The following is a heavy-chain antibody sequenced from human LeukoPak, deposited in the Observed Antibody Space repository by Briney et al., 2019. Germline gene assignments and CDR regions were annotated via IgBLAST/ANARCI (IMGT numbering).Heavy chain of an antibody. J-gene: IGHJ4*02. CDR2: IYYSGST. CDR3: ARAGYNTMVRGYYFDY. CDR1: GGPISGSNYY. V-gene: IGHV4-39*07. D-gene: IGHD3-10*01. Sequence: SETLSLTCTVSGGPISGSNYYWGWIRQPPGTGLEWIGSIYYSGSTYYSPSLKSRVTISVDTSKNQFSLKLSSVTAADTAVYYCARAGYNTMVRGYYFDYWGQGTLVTVSS.